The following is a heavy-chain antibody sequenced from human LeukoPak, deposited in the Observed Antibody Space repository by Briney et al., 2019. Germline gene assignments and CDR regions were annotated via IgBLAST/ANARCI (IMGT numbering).Heavy chain of an antibody. V-gene: IGHV3-21*01. Sequence: GGSLRLSCAASGFTFSTYSMNWVRQAPGKGLEWVSAISGSSDYIYYADSVKGRFTISRDNAKNSLFLQMNSLGAEDTAVYYCAKDVPPAALDYYFDYWGQGTLVTVSS. CDR2: ISGSSDYI. J-gene: IGHJ4*02. CDR1: GFTFSTYS. D-gene: IGHD6-13*01. CDR3: AKDVPPAALDYYFDY.